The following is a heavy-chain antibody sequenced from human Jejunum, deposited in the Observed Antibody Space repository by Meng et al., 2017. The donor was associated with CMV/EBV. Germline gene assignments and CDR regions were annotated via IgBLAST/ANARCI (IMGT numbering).Heavy chain of an antibody. CDR1: GYTFTGYD. Sequence: QVQLVQSGAEVKKPGASVKASCNASGYTFTGYDMHWVRQAPGQGLEWMGWINPNSGGTNYKEKFQGRVTMTRDTSISTAYMELSSLTSDDTAVYYCARDFNSLAVSAANWFDPWGQGTLVTVSS. CDR3: ARDFNSLAVSAANWFDP. J-gene: IGHJ5*02. V-gene: IGHV1-2*02. D-gene: IGHD6-19*01. CDR2: INPNSGGT.